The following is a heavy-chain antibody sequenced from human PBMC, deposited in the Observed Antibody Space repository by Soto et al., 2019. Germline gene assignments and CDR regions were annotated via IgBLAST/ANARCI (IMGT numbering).Heavy chain of an antibody. Sequence: GGFLRLSCAASGFTVSNNYLSWVRQGPGKGLEWVSIIYGVGYTNYADSVKGRFTISRDDSKNTMYLQMSSLRAEDTAVYYCAGTTSLQWYYMDVWDKGTTVTVSS. D-gene: IGHD1-7*01. V-gene: IGHV3-66*01. CDR3: AGTTSLQWYYMDV. CDR2: IYGVGYT. J-gene: IGHJ6*03. CDR1: GFTVSNNY.